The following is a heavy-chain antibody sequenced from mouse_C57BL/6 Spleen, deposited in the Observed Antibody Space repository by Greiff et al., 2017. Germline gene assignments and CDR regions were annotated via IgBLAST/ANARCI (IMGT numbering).Heavy chain of an antibody. V-gene: IGHV1-59*01. CDR1: GYTFTSYW. Sequence: LQQPGAELVRPGTSVKLSCKASGYTFTSYWMHWVKQRPGQGLEWIGVIDPSDSYTNYNQKFKGKATLTVDTSSSTAYMQLSSLTSEDSAVYYCATKDSNLYFDYWGQGTTLTVSS. D-gene: IGHD2-5*01. CDR3: ATKDSNLYFDY. CDR2: IDPSDSYT. J-gene: IGHJ2*01.